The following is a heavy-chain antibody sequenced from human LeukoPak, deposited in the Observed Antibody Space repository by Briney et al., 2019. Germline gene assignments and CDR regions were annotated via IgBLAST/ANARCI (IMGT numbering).Heavy chain of an antibody. J-gene: IGHJ3*02. CDR2: ILPVFGVP. V-gene: IGHV1-69*13. D-gene: IGHD3-10*01. CDR1: GGTFSNYA. Sequence: SVKVSCKASGGTFSNYAISWVRQAPGQGLEWMGSILPVFGVPNYAQKFQGRVTIIEDESMTTTYMELSSLRSEDTAMYYCARDRTGVPPAIWGQGTMVTVSS. CDR3: ARDRTGVPPAI.